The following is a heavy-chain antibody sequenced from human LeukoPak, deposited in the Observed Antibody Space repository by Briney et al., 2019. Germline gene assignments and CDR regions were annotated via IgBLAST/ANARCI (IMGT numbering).Heavy chain of an antibody. CDR2: INHSGST. CDR3: ARLRDGPDY. V-gene: IGHV4-34*01. CDR1: GGSFSGYY. Sequence: SETLSLTCAVYGGSFSGYYWSWIRQPPGKGLEWIGEINHSGSTNYNPSLKSRVTISVDTSKNQFSLKLSSVTAADTAVYYCARLRDGPDYWGQGTLVTVSS. J-gene: IGHJ4*02.